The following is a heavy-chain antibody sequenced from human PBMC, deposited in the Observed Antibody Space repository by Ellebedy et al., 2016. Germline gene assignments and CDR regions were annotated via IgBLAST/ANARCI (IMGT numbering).Heavy chain of an antibody. CDR3: ARPGDTTYYYGSGSYHPLDY. CDR1: GYTFISYG. Sequence: ASVKVSXKASGYTFISYGISWVRQAPGQGLEWMGWISAYNGHTNYAQKFQGRVTMTTDTSTSTAYMELGSPRSDDTAVYYCARPGDTTYYYGSGSYHPLDYWGQGTLVTVSS. J-gene: IGHJ4*02. CDR2: ISAYNGHT. V-gene: IGHV1-18*04. D-gene: IGHD3-10*01.